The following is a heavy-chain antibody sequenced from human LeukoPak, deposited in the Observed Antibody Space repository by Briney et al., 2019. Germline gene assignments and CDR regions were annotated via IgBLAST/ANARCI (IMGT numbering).Heavy chain of an antibody. CDR3: ARGRGGDYVPSRFDY. Sequence: GGSLRLSCAAPGFTFSSHWMHWVRQAPGKGLVWVSRINSDGSSTSYADSVKGRFTISRDNAKNTLYLQMNSLTAEDTALYYCARGRGGDYVPSRFDYWGQGTLVTVSS. V-gene: IGHV3-74*01. D-gene: IGHD4-17*01. CDR1: GFTFSSHW. CDR2: INSDGSST. J-gene: IGHJ4*02.